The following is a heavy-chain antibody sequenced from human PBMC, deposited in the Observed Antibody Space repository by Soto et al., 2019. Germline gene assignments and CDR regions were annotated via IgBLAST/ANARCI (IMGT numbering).Heavy chain of an antibody. CDR3: ARDLVPAAILDY. V-gene: IGHV3-30-3*01. D-gene: IGHD2-2*01. CDR2: ISYDGSNK. CDR1: GFTFSSYA. J-gene: IGHJ4*02. Sequence: PGGSLRLSCAASGFTFSSYAMHWVRQAPGKGLEWVAVISYDGSNKYYADSVKGRFTISRDNSKNTLYLQMNSLRAEDTAVYYCARDLVPAAILDYWGQGTLVTVSS.